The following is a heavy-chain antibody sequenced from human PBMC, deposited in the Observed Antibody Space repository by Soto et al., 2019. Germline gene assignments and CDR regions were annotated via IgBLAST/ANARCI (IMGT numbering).Heavy chain of an antibody. CDR1: GGTFSSYA. CDR2: LIPIFGTA. CDR3: AGDHPGGAFGY. D-gene: IGHD1-26*01. J-gene: IGHJ4*02. Sequence: QVQLVQSGAEVKKPGSSVKVSCKASGGTFSSYASSWVRQAPGQGLEWTGGLIPIFGTANYAQKFQGQVTNTADESTRTAYMELSSLRSEHTAVHYCAGDHPGGAFGYWGQGTVVTVSS. V-gene: IGHV1-69*01.